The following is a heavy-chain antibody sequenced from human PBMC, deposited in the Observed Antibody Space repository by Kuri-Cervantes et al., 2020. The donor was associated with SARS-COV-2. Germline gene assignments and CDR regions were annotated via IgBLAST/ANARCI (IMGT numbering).Heavy chain of an antibody. CDR3: ARGRYSSGFWGTKNWFDP. CDR2: INHSGST. D-gene: IGHD6-19*01. CDR1: GASISTSGYF. V-gene: IGHV4-39*07. J-gene: IGHJ5*02. Sequence: SETLSLTCTVSGASISTSGYFWGWIRQPPGKGLEWIGEINHSGSTNYNPSLKSRVTVSVDTPKNQFSLKLSSVTAADTAVYYCARGRYSSGFWGTKNWFDPWGQGTLVTVSS.